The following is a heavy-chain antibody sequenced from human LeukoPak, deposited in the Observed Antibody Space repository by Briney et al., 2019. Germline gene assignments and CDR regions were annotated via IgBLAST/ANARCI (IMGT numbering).Heavy chain of an antibody. J-gene: IGHJ4*02. CDR1: GFTFSSYA. V-gene: IGHV3-23*01. CDR2: ISGSGGST. CDR3: AKEIMESAMVLPFDY. D-gene: IGHD3-10*01. Sequence: GGSLRLSCAASGFTFSSYAMSWVRQAPGKGLERVSAISGSGGSTYYADSVEGRFTISRDNSKNTLYLQMNSLRAEDTAVYYCAKEIMESAMVLPFDYWGQGTLVTVSS.